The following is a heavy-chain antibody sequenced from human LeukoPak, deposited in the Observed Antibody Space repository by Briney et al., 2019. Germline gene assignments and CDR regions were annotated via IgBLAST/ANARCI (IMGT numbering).Heavy chain of an antibody. Sequence: GGSLRLSCAASGFTFSDYYMSWIRQVPGKGLEWVANIKQDGGEKYYVDSVKGRFTISRDNAKNSLYLQMNSLRAEDTAVYYCARGLQEDGYSYCYFDYWGQGTLVTVSS. CDR1: GFTFSDYY. CDR3: ARGLQEDGYSYCYFDY. D-gene: IGHD5-24*01. V-gene: IGHV3-7*01. CDR2: IKQDGGEK. J-gene: IGHJ4*02.